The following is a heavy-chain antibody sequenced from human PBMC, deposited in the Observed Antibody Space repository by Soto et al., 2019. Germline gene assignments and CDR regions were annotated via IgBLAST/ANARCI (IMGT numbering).Heavy chain of an antibody. D-gene: IGHD3-16*02. CDR1: GGTFSSYA. J-gene: IGHJ3*02. CDR3: ARDERALRAFDI. Sequence: QVQLVQSGAEVKKPGSSVKVSCKASGGTFSSYAISWVRQAPGQGLEWMGGIIPIFGTANYAQKFQGRVXMXAXESTSTADMERSSVGSEDAAVYYCARDERALRAFDIWGQGTMVTVSS. CDR2: IIPIFGTA. V-gene: IGHV1-69*12.